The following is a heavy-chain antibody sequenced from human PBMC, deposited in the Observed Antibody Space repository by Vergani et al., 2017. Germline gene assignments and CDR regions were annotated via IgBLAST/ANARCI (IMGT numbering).Heavy chain of an antibody. CDR1: EYSFGNYW. CDR3: ARHTTYTDS. Sequence: EVELVQSGPEMRKPGESLKISCKGSEYSFGNYWIGWVRQMPGKGLEWMGIIYPADSDTRYSPSFQGQVTISAAKSISTAFLQWASLKASDTALYYCARHTTYTDSWGQGTLVTVSS. J-gene: IGHJ4*02. D-gene: IGHD1-1*01. CDR2: IYPADSDT. V-gene: IGHV5-51*01.